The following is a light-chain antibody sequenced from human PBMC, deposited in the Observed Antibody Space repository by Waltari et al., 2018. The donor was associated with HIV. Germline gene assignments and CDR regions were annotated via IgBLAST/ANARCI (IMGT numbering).Light chain of an antibody. CDR1: GRRYV. J-gene: IGLJ1*01. V-gene: IGLV1-40*01. CDR2: GED. Sequence: QSVLTQPPSVSGAPGQGVTISCSGVGRRYVVYWFQKLRGMSPKLLIYGEDNRPSGVPDRFSASKSGTSASLAITGLQPEDEAEYYCQSYGAGLGGFYVFGSGTKVTV. CDR3: QSYGAGLGGFYV.